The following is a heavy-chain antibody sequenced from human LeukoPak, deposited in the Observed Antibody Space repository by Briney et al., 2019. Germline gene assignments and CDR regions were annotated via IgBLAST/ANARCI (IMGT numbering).Heavy chain of an antibody. CDR2: ISSSSSTI. Sequence: GGSLRLSCAASGFTFSSYGMHWVRQAPGKGLEWVSYISSSSSTIYYADSVKGRFTISRDNAKSSLYLQMNSLRAEDTAVYYCARDWVPSGRYFDWLPPENVDYWGQGTLVTVSS. D-gene: IGHD3-9*01. V-gene: IGHV3-48*04. J-gene: IGHJ4*02. CDR3: ARDWVPSGRYFDWLPPENVDY. CDR1: GFTFSSYG.